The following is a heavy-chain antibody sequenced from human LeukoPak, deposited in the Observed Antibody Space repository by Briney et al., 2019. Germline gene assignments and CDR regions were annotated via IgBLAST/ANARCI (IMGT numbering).Heavy chain of an antibody. J-gene: IGHJ5*02. V-gene: IGHV1-69*06. Sequence: ASVKVSCKASGGTFSSYAISWVRQAPGQGLEWMGRIIPIFGTANYAQKFQGRVTITADKSTSTAYVELSSLRSEDTAVYYCARDLIVVVVPAAIPSGFDPWGQGTLVTVSS. CDR3: ARDLIVVVVPAAIPSGFDP. CDR2: IIPIFGTA. D-gene: IGHD2-2*01. CDR1: GGTFSSYA.